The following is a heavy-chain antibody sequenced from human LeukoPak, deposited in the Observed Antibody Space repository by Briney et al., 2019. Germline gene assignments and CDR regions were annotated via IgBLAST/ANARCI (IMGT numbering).Heavy chain of an antibody. CDR2: TSYDGSNK. D-gene: IGHD1-26*01. V-gene: IGHV3-30-3*01. Sequence: PGGSLRLSCAASGFTLSRYGMHWVRQAPGKGLEWVAVTSYDGSNKYYADSVKGRFTISRDNSKSTVSLQMNSLRAEDTAVYYCARGSGTYYPFDHWGQGTLVTVSS. CDR1: GFTLSRYG. J-gene: IGHJ4*02. CDR3: ARGSGTYYPFDH.